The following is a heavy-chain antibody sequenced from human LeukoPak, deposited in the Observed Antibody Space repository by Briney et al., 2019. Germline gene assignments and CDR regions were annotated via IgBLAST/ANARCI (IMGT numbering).Heavy chain of an antibody. CDR2: INHSGST. D-gene: IGHD3-10*01. CDR1: GGSSSGYY. J-gene: IGHJ5*02. Sequence: SETLSLTCAVYGGSSSGYYWSWIRQPPGKGLEWIGEINHSGSTNYNPSLKSRVTISVDTSKNQFSLKLSSVTAADTAVYYCARGSGSYYPWGQGTLVTVSS. V-gene: IGHV4-34*01. CDR3: ARGSGSYYP.